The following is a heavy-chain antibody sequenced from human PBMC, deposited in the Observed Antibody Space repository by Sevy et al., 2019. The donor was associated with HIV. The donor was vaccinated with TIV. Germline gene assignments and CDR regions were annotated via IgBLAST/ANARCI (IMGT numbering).Heavy chain of an antibody. J-gene: IGHJ3*02. D-gene: IGHD2-15*01. CDR1: GGSISSSSYY. V-gene: IGHV4-39*01. CDR3: ARSMSYCSGGFCYSYALDI. CDR2: IFYSGST. Sequence: SETLSLTCTVSGGSISSSSYYWGWIRQPPGKGLEWIGNIFYSGSTYYYPSLKSRVIISVDTSKNQFSLKLSSVTAADTAVYYCARSMSYCSGGFCYSYALDIWGQGPMVTVSS.